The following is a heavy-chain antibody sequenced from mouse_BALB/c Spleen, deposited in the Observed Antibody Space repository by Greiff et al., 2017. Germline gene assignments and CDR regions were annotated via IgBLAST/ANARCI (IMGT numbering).Heavy chain of an antibody. CDR2: IWAGGST. CDR3: ARVYYYGSSLNYFDY. V-gene: IGHV2-9*02. J-gene: IGHJ2*01. D-gene: IGHD1-1*01. Sequence: VKLQQSGPGLVAPSQSLSITCTVSGFSLTSYGVHWVRQPPGKGLEWLGVIWAGGSTNYNSALMSRLSISKDNSKSQVFLKMNSLQTDDTAMYYCARVYYYGSSLNYFDYWGQGTTLTVSS. CDR1: GFSLTSYG.